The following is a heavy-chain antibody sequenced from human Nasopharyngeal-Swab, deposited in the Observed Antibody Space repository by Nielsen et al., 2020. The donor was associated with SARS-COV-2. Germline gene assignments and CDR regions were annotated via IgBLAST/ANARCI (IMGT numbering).Heavy chain of an antibody. CDR1: GGTFSSYA. CDR2: IIPILGIA. Sequence: SVKVSCKASGGTFSSYAISWVRQAPGQGLEWMGGIIPILGIANYAQKFQGRVTITADKSTSTAYMELSSLRSEDTAVYYCAREILQFLEWLLPDAFDIWGQGTMVTVSS. CDR3: AREILQFLEWLLPDAFDI. D-gene: IGHD3-3*01. J-gene: IGHJ3*02. V-gene: IGHV1-69*10.